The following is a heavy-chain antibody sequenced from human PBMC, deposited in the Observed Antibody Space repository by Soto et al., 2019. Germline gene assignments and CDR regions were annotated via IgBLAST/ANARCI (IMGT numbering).Heavy chain of an antibody. CDR3: TRSPSYGSGSYRSDGMDV. CDR2: IRSKANSYAT. V-gene: IGHV3-73*02. Sequence: EVQLVESGGGLVQPGGSLKLSCAASGFTFSGSAMHWVRQASGKGLEWVGRIRSKANSYATAYAASVKGRFTISRDDSKNTAYLQMNSLKTEDTAVYYCTRSPSYGSGSYRSDGMDVWGQGTTVTVSS. D-gene: IGHD3-10*01. CDR1: GFTFSGSA. J-gene: IGHJ6*02.